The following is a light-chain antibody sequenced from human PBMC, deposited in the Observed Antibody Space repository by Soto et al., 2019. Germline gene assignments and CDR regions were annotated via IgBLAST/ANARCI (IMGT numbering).Light chain of an antibody. CDR3: QQYGSAPRT. V-gene: IGKV3-20*01. CDR2: AAS. CDR1: LSINKNY. J-gene: IGKJ1*01. Sequence: EVVSTQSPGTLSLSPGERATLSCRANLSINKNYLAWYQQKPGQAPRLLIYAASSRATGIPDRFSGGGSGTDFTLTIGRLEPEDFAVYYCQQYGSAPRTFGQGTKVEVK.